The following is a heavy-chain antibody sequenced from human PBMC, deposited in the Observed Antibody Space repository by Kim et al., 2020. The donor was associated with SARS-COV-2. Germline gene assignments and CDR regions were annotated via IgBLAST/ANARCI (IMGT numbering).Heavy chain of an antibody. CDR3: ARVPGSSWYYYGMDV. J-gene: IGHJ6*02. Sequence: PSLKSRVTISVDTSKNQFSLKLSSVTAADTAVYYCARVPGSSWYYYGMDVWGQGTTVTVSS. D-gene: IGHD6-13*01. V-gene: IGHV4-30-2*05.